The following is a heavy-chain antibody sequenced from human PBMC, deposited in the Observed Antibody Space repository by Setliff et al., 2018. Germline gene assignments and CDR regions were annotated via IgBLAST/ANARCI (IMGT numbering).Heavy chain of an antibody. CDR1: GFSFSGSA. D-gene: IGHD5-18*01. V-gene: IGHV3-73*01. CDR2: IRGRTDNYAT. J-gene: IGHJ3*02. CDR3: TFARDGYDVFDI. Sequence: GGSLSLSCAASGFSFSGSAVYWVRQASVKGLEWIGRIRGRTDNYATAYAASVRGRFTISRDDSKNTAYLQMNSLKTEDTAVYYCTFARDGYDVFDIWGQGTMVTVS.